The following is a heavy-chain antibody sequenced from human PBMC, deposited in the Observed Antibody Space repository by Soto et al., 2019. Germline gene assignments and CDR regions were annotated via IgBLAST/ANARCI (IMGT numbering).Heavy chain of an antibody. CDR2: IIPMFGTA. CDR3: ARDRGRRYYDRRGYYYAAY. V-gene: IGHV1-69*01. D-gene: IGHD3-22*01. J-gene: IGHJ4*02. Sequence: QVQLVQSGAEVKKPGSSVKVSCKASGGTFSSYGISWVRQAPGQGLEWMGGIIPMFGTANYAQKFQGRVTITADESTSTGYMELSSLRSEDTAVYYCARDRGRRYYDRRGYYYAAYWGQGTMVTVSS. CDR1: GGTFSSYG.